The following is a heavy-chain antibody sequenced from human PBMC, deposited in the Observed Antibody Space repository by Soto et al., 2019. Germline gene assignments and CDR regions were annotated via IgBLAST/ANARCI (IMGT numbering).Heavy chain of an antibody. CDR2: INPNSGGT. D-gene: IGHD1-20*01. V-gene: IGHV1-2*02. CDR1: GYTFTGQF. J-gene: IGHJ5*02. Sequence: QVQLVQSGAEVKKPGASVKVSCKASGYTFTGQFMHWVRQAPGQGLECMGWINPNSGGTTYSQRFQGRVTMTRDTSITTGYMELTGLTSDDTAVYYCALTGRGGSWGQGTLVTVSS. CDR3: ALTGRGGS.